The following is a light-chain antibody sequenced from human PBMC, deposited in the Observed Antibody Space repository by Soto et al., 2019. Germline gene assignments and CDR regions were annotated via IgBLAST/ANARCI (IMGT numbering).Light chain of an antibody. Sequence: EIVMTQSPATLSVSPGERATLSCRASQSVSGNLAWYQQKPGQAPRLLIYGASTRATGIPARFSGSGSGTEFTLTISSLPSEDFAVYYCQQYNNWPPIPFGQGTRLEIK. CDR3: QQYNNWPPIP. CDR1: QSVSGN. J-gene: IGKJ5*01. V-gene: IGKV3-15*01. CDR2: GAS.